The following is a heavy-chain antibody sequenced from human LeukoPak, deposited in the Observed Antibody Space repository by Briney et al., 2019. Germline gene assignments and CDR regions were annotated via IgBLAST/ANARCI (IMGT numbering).Heavy chain of an antibody. V-gene: IGHV4-34*01. CDR3: ARGVAVAGPDRYYYYYYMDV. J-gene: IGHJ6*03. Sequence: SSETLSLTCAVYGGSFSGYYWSWIRQPPGKGLEWIGEINQSGSTNYNPSLKSRVTISVDTSKNQFSLKLSSVTAADTAVYYCARGVAVAGPDRYYYYYYMDVWGKRTTVTDSS. D-gene: IGHD6-19*01. CDR2: INQSGST. CDR1: GGSFSGYY.